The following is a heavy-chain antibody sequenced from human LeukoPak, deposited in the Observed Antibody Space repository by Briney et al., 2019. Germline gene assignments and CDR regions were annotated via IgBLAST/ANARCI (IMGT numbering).Heavy chain of an antibody. CDR2: ISSSGSTI. Sequence: PGGSLRLSCAASGFTFSDCHMSWIRQAPGKGLEWVSYISSSGSTIYYADSVKGRFTISRDNAKNSLYLQMNSLRAEDTAVYYCARGSRPGKWLNAFDIWGQGTMVTVSS. J-gene: IGHJ3*02. CDR3: ARGSRPGKWLNAFDI. D-gene: IGHD6-19*01. CDR1: GFTFSDCH. V-gene: IGHV3-11*01.